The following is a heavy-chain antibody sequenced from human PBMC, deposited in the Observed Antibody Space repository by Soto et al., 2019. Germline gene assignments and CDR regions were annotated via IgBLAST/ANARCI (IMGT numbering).Heavy chain of an antibody. J-gene: IGHJ6*02. CDR3: EREVAHYSGMDV. CDR1: GGTFSSYA. D-gene: IGHD5-12*01. Sequence: SVKVSCKASGGTFSSYAISWVRQAPGQGLEWMGGIIPIFGTANYAQKFQGRVTITADESTSTAYMELSSPRSEDTAVYYCEREVAHYSGMDVSGQGTTVTVSS. V-gene: IGHV1-69*13. CDR2: IIPIFGTA.